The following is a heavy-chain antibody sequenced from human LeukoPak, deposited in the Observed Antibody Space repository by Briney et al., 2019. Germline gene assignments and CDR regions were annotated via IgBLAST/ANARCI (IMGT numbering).Heavy chain of an antibody. CDR3: VREHYDFFLDY. V-gene: IGHV3-21*06. D-gene: IGHD3-3*01. CDR2: IRGESDYI. CDR1: EFVFSTYC. J-gene: IGHJ4*02. Sequence: GGSLRLSCAASEFVFSTYCMRWVRQAPGKGLEWVSSIRGESDYIYYRDSVKGRFTISRDNAKNSLYLQMNRLRVEDTAVYFCVREHYDFFLDYWGQGTLVTVSS.